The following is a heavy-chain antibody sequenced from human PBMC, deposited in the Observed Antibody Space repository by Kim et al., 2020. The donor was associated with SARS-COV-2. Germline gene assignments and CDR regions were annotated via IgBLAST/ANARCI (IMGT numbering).Heavy chain of an antibody. J-gene: IGHJ3*02. CDR1: GFTVSSNY. CDR3: AREGGLTMVRGVPSDAFDI. Sequence: GGSLRLSCAASGFTVSSNYMSWVRQAPGKGLEWVSVIYSGGSTYYADSVKGRFTISRDNSKNTLYLQMNSLRAEDTAVYYCAREGGLTMVRGVPSDAFDIWGQGTMVTVSS. D-gene: IGHD3-10*01. V-gene: IGHV3-66*02. CDR2: IYSGGST.